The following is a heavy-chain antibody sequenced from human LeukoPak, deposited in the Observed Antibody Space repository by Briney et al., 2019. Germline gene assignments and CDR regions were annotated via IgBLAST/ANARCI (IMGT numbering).Heavy chain of an antibody. V-gene: IGHV3-33*01. Sequence: PGRSLRLSCAASGFTFSNYGMHWVRQAPGKGLEWVAVIWYDGSDKYHADSVKGRLTISRDNSKNTLYLQMNSLRVEDTAVYYCARPVVLGAYLRGAYYFDSWGQGTLVTVSS. CDR3: ARPVVLGAYLRGAYYFDS. CDR2: IWYDGSDK. J-gene: IGHJ4*02. D-gene: IGHD3-16*01. CDR1: GFTFSNYG.